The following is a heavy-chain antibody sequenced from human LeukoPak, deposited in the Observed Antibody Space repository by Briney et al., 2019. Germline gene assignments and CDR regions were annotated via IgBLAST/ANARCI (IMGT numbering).Heavy chain of an antibody. V-gene: IGHV4-34*01. J-gene: IGHJ4*02. CDR3: ARAASSVDYSGSYSPFDY. CDR1: GGSSSDNF. Sequence: PSETLSLTCAVYGGSSSDNFWSWILQPPGKGLEWIGEINHSGSTNYNPSLKTRLTISVDTSKNQFSLKLSSATAADTAVYYCARAASSVDYSGSYSPFDYWGQGTLVTVSS. CDR2: INHSGST. D-gene: IGHD1-26*01.